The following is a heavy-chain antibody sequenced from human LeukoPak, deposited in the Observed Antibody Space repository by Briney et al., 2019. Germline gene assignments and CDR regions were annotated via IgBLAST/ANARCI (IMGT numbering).Heavy chain of an antibody. J-gene: IGHJ3*02. V-gene: IGHV3-74*01. CDR1: GFTFSSYW. Sequence: GGSLRLSCAASGFTFSSYWMHWVRQAPGKGLVWVSRINSDGNSTNYADSVKGRFTISRDNAKNTLYLQMNSLRAEDTAVYYCARGGSGSNWRAFDIWGQGTMVTVSS. D-gene: IGHD1-26*01. CDR2: INSDGNST. CDR3: ARGGSGSNWRAFDI.